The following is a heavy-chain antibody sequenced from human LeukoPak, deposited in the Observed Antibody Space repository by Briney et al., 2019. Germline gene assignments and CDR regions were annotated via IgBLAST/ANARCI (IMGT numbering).Heavy chain of an antibody. CDR3: ARGYDILTGHHRFDY. Sequence: ASVKASCKASGYTFTDYYMHWVRQAPGQGLEWMGWINPNSGGTNYAQKFQGRVTMTRDTSISTAYMELSRLRSDDTAVYYCARGYDILTGHHRFDYWGQGTLVTVSS. D-gene: IGHD3-9*01. V-gene: IGHV1-2*02. CDR1: GYTFTDYY. J-gene: IGHJ4*02. CDR2: INPNSGGT.